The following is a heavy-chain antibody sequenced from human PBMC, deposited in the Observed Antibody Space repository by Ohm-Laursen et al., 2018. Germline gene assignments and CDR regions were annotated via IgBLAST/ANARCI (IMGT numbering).Heavy chain of an antibody. D-gene: IGHD6-13*01. CDR3: GSLAARVRGS. V-gene: IGHV3-53*01. Sequence: SLRLSCAASGFTVSSSYMSWVRQPPGKGLEWVSVIYSGGNADYADSVKGRFIISRDNSKNTLNLQMNSLRAEDTAVYYCGSLAARVRGSWGQGTLVTVSS. J-gene: IGHJ5*02. CDR2: IYSGGNA. CDR1: GFTVSSSY.